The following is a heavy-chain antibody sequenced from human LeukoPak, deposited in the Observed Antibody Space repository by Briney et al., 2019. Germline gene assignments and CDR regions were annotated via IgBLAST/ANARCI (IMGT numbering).Heavy chain of an antibody. CDR1: GFTFSSYE. Sequence: LAGGSLRLSCAASGFTFSSYEMNWVRQAPGKGLEWASYISGSGSTRYYTDSVKGRFTISRDNAKNSLYLQMNSLRAEDTAVYYCVRDPGITGTSYWGQGTLVTVSS. D-gene: IGHD1-20*01. CDR2: ISGSGSTR. J-gene: IGHJ4*02. V-gene: IGHV3-48*03. CDR3: VRDPGITGTSY.